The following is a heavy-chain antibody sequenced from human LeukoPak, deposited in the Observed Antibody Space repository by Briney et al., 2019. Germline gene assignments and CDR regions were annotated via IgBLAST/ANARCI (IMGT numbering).Heavy chain of an antibody. V-gene: IGHV3-48*01. D-gene: IGHD6-13*01. Sequence: GGSLRLSCAASGFTFSSYSMNWVRQAPGKGLEWVSYISSSSSTIYYADSVKGRFTISRDNAKNSLYLQMNSLRAEDTAVYYCASVSSSPNGDDAFDIWGQGTMVTVSS. J-gene: IGHJ3*02. CDR2: ISSSSSTI. CDR1: GFTFSSYS. CDR3: ASVSSSPNGDDAFDI.